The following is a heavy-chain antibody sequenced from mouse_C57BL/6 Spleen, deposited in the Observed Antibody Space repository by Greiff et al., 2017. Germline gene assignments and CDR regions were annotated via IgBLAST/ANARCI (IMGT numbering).Heavy chain of an antibody. CDR3: TRWGFAY. Sequence: QVQLQQSGAELVRPGASVTLSCKASGYTFTDYEMHWVKQTPVHGLEWIGAIDPETGGTAYNQKFKGKAILTADKSSSTAYMELRSLTSADSAVYYCTRWGFAYWGQGTLVTVSA. J-gene: IGHJ3*01. CDR1: GYTFTDYE. CDR2: IDPETGGT. V-gene: IGHV1-15*01.